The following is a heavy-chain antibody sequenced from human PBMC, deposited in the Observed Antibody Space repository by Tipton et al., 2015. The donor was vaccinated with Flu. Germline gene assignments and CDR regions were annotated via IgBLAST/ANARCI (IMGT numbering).Heavy chain of an antibody. CDR2: IYYSGST. V-gene: IGHV4-31*03. CDR1: GGSISSGGYY. Sequence: TLSLTCTVSGGSISSGGYYWSWIRQHPGKGLEWIGYIYYSGSTYYNPSLKSRVTTSVDTSKNQFSLKLSSVTAADTAVYYCARGRWFGELLNDYWGQGTLVTVSS. CDR3: ARGRWFGELLNDY. J-gene: IGHJ4*02. D-gene: IGHD3-10*01.